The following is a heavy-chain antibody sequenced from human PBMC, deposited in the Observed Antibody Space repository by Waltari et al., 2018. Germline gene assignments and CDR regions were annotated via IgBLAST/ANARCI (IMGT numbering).Heavy chain of an antibody. CDR1: GFTFSSYW. CDR2: IKQDGSEK. Sequence: EVQLVESGGGLVQPGGSLRLSCAASGFTFSSYWMSWVRQAPGKGLEGVANIKQDGSEKYYVDSVKGRFTISRDNAKNSLYLQMNSLRAEDTAVYYCASQGGYCSGGSCYIGHNWFDPWGQGTLVTVSS. V-gene: IGHV3-7*02. J-gene: IGHJ5*02. CDR3: ASQGGYCSGGSCYIGHNWFDP. D-gene: IGHD2-15*01.